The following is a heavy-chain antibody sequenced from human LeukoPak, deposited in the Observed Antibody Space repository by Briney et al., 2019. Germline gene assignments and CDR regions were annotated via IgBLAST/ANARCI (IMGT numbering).Heavy chain of an antibody. Sequence: ASVKVSCKASGYTFTSYGISWARQAPGQGLEWMGWISAYNGNTNYAQKLQGRVTMTTDTSTSTAYMELRSLRSDDTAVYYCAAVLLWFGELLYYFDYWGQGTLVTVSS. CDR2: ISAYNGNT. J-gene: IGHJ4*02. D-gene: IGHD3-10*01. CDR1: GYTFTSYG. V-gene: IGHV1-18*01. CDR3: AAVLLWFGELLYYFDY.